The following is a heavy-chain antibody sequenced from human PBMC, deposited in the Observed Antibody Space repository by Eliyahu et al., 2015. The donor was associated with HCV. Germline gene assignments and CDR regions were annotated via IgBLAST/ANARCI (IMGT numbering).Heavy chain of an antibody. CDR3: ARGNIVTTAFDN. D-gene: IGHD5-12*01. CDR1: GYXFTSYS. CDR2: ISAYNGNT. V-gene: IGHV1-18*04. J-gene: IGHJ4*02. Sequence: QVQLVQSGAEVKKPGASXKVXCKAXGYXFTSYSINWVRQAPGQGLEWMGWISAYNGNTNYAQKFQGRVTMTTATSTSTAYMELRSLRSDDTAVYYCARGNIVTTAFDNWGQGTLVTVSS.